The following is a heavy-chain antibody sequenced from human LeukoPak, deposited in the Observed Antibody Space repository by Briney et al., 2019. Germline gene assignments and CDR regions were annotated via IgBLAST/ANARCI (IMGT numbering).Heavy chain of an antibody. Sequence: PSETLSLTCTVSGVSISSYYWSWIRQPAEKGLEWIGRIYTSGSTNYNPSLKSRVTMSVDTSKNQFSLKPSSVTAADTAVYYCARDLYRYCSGGSCRQFDYWGQGTLVTVSS. CDR3: ARDLYRYCSGGSCRQFDY. J-gene: IGHJ4*02. D-gene: IGHD2-15*01. V-gene: IGHV4-4*07. CDR1: GVSISSYY. CDR2: IYTSGST.